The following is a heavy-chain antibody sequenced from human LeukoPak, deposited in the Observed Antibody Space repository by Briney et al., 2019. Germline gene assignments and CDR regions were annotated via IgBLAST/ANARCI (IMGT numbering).Heavy chain of an antibody. CDR1: GGSFSGYY. V-gene: IGHV4-34*01. D-gene: IGHD6-13*01. Sequence: SETLSLTCAVYGGSFSGYYWSWIRKHPGKGLEWIGEINHSGSTNYNPSLKSRVTISVDTSKNQFPLKQSSVTAADTAVYYCAGSSPLRYYYYYGMDVWGKGTTVTVSS. CDR3: AGSSPLRYYYYYGMDV. CDR2: INHSGST. J-gene: IGHJ6*04.